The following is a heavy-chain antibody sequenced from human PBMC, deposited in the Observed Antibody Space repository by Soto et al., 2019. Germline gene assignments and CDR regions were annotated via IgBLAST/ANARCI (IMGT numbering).Heavy chain of an antibody. CDR3: AETYFDYTRGHYRYS. J-gene: IGHJ5*02. V-gene: IGHV1-8*02. D-gene: IGHD3-16*02. CDR2: MNRNSGDT. Sequence: GASVKVSCKASGSTFTTYDIHWVRQARGQGLEWMGLMNRNSGDTAYAQKLQDRVTMTRDTSISTAHMELSSLRSEDTATFFFAETYFDYTRGHYRYSWGQGTPVTVSS. CDR1: GSTFTTYD.